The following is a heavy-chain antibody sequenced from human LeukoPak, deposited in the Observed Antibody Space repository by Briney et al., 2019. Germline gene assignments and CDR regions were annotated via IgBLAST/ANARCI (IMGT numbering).Heavy chain of an antibody. CDR1: GGSISSGGYY. CDR2: IYYSGST. CDR3: ARDRAEGGYCSSTSCHRGAFDI. J-gene: IGHJ3*02. D-gene: IGHD2-2*01. V-gene: IGHV4-30-4*08. Sequence: SQTLSLTCTVSGGSISSGGYYWSWIRQHPGKGLEWNGYIYYSGSTNYNPSLKSRDTISVDTSKNQFSLKLSSVTAADTAVYYCARDRAEGGYCSSTSCHRGAFDIWGQGTMVTVSS.